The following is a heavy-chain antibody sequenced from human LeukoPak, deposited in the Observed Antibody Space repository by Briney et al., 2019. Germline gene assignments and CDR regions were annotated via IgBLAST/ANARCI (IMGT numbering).Heavy chain of an antibody. D-gene: IGHD3-22*01. V-gene: IGHV3-23*01. Sequence: GGSLRLSCAASGFTFSSYAMSWVRQAPGKGLEWVSAISGSGGSTYYADSVKGRFTISRDNSKNTLYLQMNSLRAEDTAVYYCTTAGDSSGYYFDYWGQGTLVTVSS. CDR3: TTAGDSSGYYFDY. CDR1: GFTFSSYA. J-gene: IGHJ4*02. CDR2: ISGSGGST.